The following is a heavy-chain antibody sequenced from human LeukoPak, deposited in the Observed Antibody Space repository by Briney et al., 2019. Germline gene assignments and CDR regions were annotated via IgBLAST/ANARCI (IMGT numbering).Heavy chain of an antibody. V-gene: IGHV4-59*01. CDR3: ARASGDDPPTPH. CDR2: IHNSGST. J-gene: IGHJ4*02. CDR1: GGSISSYY. Sequence: SETLSLTCTVSGGSISSYYWTWIRQPPGQGLEWMGYIHNSGSTNYNPSLKSRVTMSVDTSKNQLSLKLRSVTAADTAVYYCARASGDDPPTPHWRQGTLVTVSS. D-gene: IGHD2-21*02.